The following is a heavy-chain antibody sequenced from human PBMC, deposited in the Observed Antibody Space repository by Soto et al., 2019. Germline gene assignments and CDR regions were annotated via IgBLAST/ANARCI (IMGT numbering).Heavy chain of an antibody. CDR3: AATYSSSSPFDY. Sequence: PGGSLRLSCAASRFTFSSYEMNWVRQAPGKGLEWVSYISSSGSTIYYADSVKGRFTISRDNAKNSLYLQMNSLRAEDTAVYYCAATYSSSSPFDYWGQGTLVTVSS. J-gene: IGHJ4*02. D-gene: IGHD6-6*01. CDR1: RFTFSSYE. V-gene: IGHV3-48*03. CDR2: ISSSGSTI.